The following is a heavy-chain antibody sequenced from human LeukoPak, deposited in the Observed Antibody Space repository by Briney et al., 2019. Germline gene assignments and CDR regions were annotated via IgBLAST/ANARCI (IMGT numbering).Heavy chain of an antibody. V-gene: IGHV4-59*01. CDR2: IYYSGST. Sequence: SETLSLTCTVSGGSISSYYWSWIRQPPGKGLEGIGYIYYSGSTNYNPSLKSRVTISVDTSKHQFSLKLSSVPAADTAVYYCARAERWAAARSNWFDPWGQGTLVTVSS. J-gene: IGHJ5*02. CDR3: ARAERWAAARSNWFDP. D-gene: IGHD6-6*01. CDR1: GGSISSYY.